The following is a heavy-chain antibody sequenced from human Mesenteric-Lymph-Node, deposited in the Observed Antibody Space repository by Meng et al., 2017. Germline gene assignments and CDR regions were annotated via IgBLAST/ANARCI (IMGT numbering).Heavy chain of an antibody. D-gene: IGHD5-12*01. CDR3: AGDRRGVATVDY. CDR2: IYSSGST. CDR1: GGSISSGDYY. J-gene: IGHJ4*02. Sequence: QVQLQESGPGLVKPPQTLSPTCTVSGGSISSGDYYWSWIRQPPGKGLELIGYIYSSGSTYYNPSLKSRITISVDTSKNQFSLRLTSVTAADTAVYYCAGDRRGVATVDYWGQGTLVTVSS. V-gene: IGHV4-30-4*01.